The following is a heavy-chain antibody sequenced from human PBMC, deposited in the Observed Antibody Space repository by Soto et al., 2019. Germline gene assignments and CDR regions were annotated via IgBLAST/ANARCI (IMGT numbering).Heavy chain of an antibody. CDR1: GYSFTSYW. CDR2: IYPGDSDT. Sequence: GESLKISCKGSGYSFTSYWIGWVRQMPGKGLEWMEIIYPGDSDTRYSPSFQGQVTISADKSISTAYLQWSSLKASDTALFFCARHSGDPTGTSDYGMAVWGQGTTVPVSS. J-gene: IGHJ6*02. CDR3: ARHSGDPTGTSDYGMAV. D-gene: IGHD4-17*01. V-gene: IGHV5-51*01.